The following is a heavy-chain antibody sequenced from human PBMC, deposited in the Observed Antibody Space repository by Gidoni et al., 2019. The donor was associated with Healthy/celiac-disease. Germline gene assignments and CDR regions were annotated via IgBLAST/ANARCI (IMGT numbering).Heavy chain of an antibody. CDR1: GGSISSSSYY. Sequence: QLQLQVSAPGLVKPSETLSLTCTVSGGSISSSSYYWGWIRQPPGKGLEWIGRIYYSESTYYNPSLKSRVTISVDTSKNQFSLKLSSVTAAYTAVYYCARQPEVRGWLQLRWFDPWGQGTLVTVSS. D-gene: IGHD5-12*01. J-gene: IGHJ5*02. CDR2: IYYSEST. CDR3: ARQPEVRGWLQLRWFDP. V-gene: IGHV4-39*01.